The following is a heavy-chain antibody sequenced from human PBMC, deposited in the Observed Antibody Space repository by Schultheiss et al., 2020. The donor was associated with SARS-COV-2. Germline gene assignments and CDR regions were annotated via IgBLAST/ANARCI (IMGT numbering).Heavy chain of an antibody. CDR3: AREVGLSHLVDY. D-gene: IGHD3/OR15-3a*01. J-gene: IGHJ4*02. Sequence: GGSLRLSCAASGFTFSSYAMSWVRQAPGKGLEWVAVISYDGTNTYYADSVKGRFTISRDNAKNSLYLQMNSLRAEDTALYYCAREVGLSHLVDYWGQGTLVTVSS. CDR2: ISYDGTNT. CDR1: GFTFSSYA. V-gene: IGHV3-30-3*01.